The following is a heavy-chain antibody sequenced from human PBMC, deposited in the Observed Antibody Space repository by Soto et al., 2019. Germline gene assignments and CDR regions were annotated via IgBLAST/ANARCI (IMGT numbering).Heavy chain of an antibody. V-gene: IGHV4-61*01. CDR1: GDSVNSDYYY. J-gene: IGHJ4*02. D-gene: IGHD2-2*01. CDR2: IYSSGRT. CDR3: AREYANSPEAFDY. Sequence: QVQLQESGPGLVKPSETLSLTCSVSGDSVNSDYYYWTWIRQPPGKGLEWIGYIYSSGRTNYNPSLRSLVTISLDTSRNQFSLKLSSVTAADTAVFYCAREYANSPEAFDYWGRGTLVTVSS.